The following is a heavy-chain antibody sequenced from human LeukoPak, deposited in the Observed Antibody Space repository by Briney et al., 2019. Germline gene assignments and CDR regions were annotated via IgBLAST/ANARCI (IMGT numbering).Heavy chain of an antibody. CDR3: VRAMVRGVIP. CDR2: ISSSSDTI. CDR1: GITFSIYS. J-gene: IGHJ5*02. Sequence: HPGGSLRLSCAASGITFSIYSMHWVRQAPGKGLEWVSYISSSSDTIYYADSVKGRFTISRDNAKNSLYLEMNSLRDEDTAVYYCVRAMVRGVIPWGQGSLVTVSS. V-gene: IGHV3-48*02. D-gene: IGHD3-10*01.